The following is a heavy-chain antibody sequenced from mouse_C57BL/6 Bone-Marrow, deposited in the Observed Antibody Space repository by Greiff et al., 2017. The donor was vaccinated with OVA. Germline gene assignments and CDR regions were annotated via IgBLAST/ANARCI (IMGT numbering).Heavy chain of an antibody. V-gene: IGHV7-3*01. CDR2: IRNKANGYTT. CDR3: ARYPPHYYGSIPFDY. J-gene: IGHJ2*01. D-gene: IGHD1-1*01. CDR1: GFTFTDYY. Sequence: EVQGVESGGGLVQPGGSLSLSCAASGFTFTDYYMSWVRQPPGKALEWLGFIRNKANGYTTEYSASVKGRFTISRDNSQSILYLQMNALRAEDSATYYCARYPPHYYGSIPFDYWGQGTTLTVSS.